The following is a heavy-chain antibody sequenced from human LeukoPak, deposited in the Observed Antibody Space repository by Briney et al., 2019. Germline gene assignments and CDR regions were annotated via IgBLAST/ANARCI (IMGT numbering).Heavy chain of an antibody. V-gene: IGHV4-38-2*02. J-gene: IGHJ4*02. CDR1: GYSISSGYY. D-gene: IGHD1-14*01. Sequence: SETLSLTCTVSGYSISSGYYWGWIRQPPGKGLEWIGSIYHSGSTYHNPSLKSRVTISVDTSKNQFSLKLSSVTAADTAVYYCARDAGNFDYWGQGTLVTVSS. CDR3: ARDAGNFDY. CDR2: IYHSGST.